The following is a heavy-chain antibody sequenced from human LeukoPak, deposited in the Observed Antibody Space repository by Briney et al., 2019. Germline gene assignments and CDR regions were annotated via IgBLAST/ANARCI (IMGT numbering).Heavy chain of an antibody. CDR2: ISYDGSNK. J-gene: IGHJ4*02. V-gene: IGHV3-30*04. D-gene: IGHD2-21*02. CDR1: GFTFSSYA. Sequence: PGGPLRLSYAASGFTFSSYAMHWVRQAPGKGLEWVAVISYDGSNKYYADSVKGRFTISRDNSKNTLYLQMNSLRAEDTAVYYCARENIVVVTAIAGFDYWGQGTLVTVSS. CDR3: ARENIVVVTAIAGFDY.